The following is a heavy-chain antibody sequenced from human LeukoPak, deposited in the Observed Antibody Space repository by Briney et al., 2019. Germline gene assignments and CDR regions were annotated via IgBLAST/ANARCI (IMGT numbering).Heavy chain of an antibody. V-gene: IGHV1-2*02. CDR2: INPNTGGT. Sequence: GASVKVSCKASGYTFTGYYLHWVRQAPGQGLEWMGWINPNTGGTNYEQRFQDRVTMTRVTSISTAYMEVTRLRSDDTAVYYCARGPPLQTFGVVILTNFDYWGHGTLVTVSS. D-gene: IGHD3-3*01. J-gene: IGHJ4*01. CDR1: GYTFTGYY. CDR3: ARGPPLQTFGVVILTNFDY.